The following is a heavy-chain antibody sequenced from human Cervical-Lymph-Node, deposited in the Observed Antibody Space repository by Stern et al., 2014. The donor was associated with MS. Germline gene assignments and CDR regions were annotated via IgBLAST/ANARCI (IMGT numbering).Heavy chain of an antibody. J-gene: IGHJ6*02. CDR3: MGVGDGVDV. V-gene: IGHV3-30*03. Sequence: VQLVESGGGVVQPGRSLRLSCAASGFSLSSLGMHWVRQAPGRGLEWVAVVSFVGSNKMYGDSVKGRFSISSDNSNNTMYLQMNSLRPEDTAVYYGMGVGDGVDVWGQGTTVIVS. CDR1: GFSLSSLG. CDR2: VSFVGSNK.